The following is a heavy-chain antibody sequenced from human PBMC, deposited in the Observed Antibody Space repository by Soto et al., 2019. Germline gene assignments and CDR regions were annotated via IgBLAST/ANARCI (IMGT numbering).Heavy chain of an antibody. CDR1: GGTFSSYA. J-gene: IGHJ6*02. CDR2: LIPIFGTA. Sequence: QVQLVQSGAEVKKPGSSVKVSCKASGGTFSSYAISWVRQAPGQGLEWMGGLIPIFGTANYAQKFQGRVTITTDEPTSTAYMELSSLRSEDTAVYYCARDTEIVVVVAAAPDVYYGMDVWGQGTTVTVSS. V-gene: IGHV1-69*01. CDR3: ARDTEIVVVVAAAPDVYYGMDV. D-gene: IGHD2-15*01.